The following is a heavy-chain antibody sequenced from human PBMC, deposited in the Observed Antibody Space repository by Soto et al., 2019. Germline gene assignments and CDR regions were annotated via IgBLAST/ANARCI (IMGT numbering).Heavy chain of an antibody. V-gene: IGHV3-30-3*02. CDR3: EKNAHNINPFDY. D-gene: IGHD1-20*01. Sequence: GGSLRLSCAASGFTFSSYAMHWVRQAPGKGLEWVAVISYDGSNKYYADSVKGRFTISRDNSKNTLYLQMNSLRAEDTAVYYCEKNAHNINPFDYWGQGTLVTVSS. J-gene: IGHJ4*02. CDR1: GFTFSSYA. CDR2: ISYDGSNK.